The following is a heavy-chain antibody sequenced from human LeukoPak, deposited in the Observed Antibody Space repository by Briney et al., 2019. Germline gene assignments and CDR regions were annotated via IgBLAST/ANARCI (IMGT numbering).Heavy chain of an antibody. Sequence: GGSLRLSCAASGFTFSSYSMNWVRQAPGKGLEWVSSISSSSSYIYYADSVKGRFTISRDNAKNSLYLQMNSLRAEDTVVYYCARGAGYYDSSGYYYYYGMDVWGQGTTVTVSS. V-gene: IGHV3-21*01. CDR3: ARGAGYYDSSGYYYYYGMDV. J-gene: IGHJ6*02. CDR2: ISSSSSYI. CDR1: GFTFSSYS. D-gene: IGHD3-22*01.